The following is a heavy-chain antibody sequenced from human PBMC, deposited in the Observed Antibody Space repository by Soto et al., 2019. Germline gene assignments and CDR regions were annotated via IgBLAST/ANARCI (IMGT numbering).Heavy chain of an antibody. D-gene: IGHD1-26*01. CDR3: AREEISGSPGY. V-gene: IGHV4-61*01. J-gene: IGHJ4*02. CDR2: IYYSGST. CDR1: GGSVSSGSYY. Sequence: SETLSLTCTVSGGSVSSGSYYRSWIRQPPGKGLEWIGYIYYSGSTNYNPSLKSRVTISVDTSKNQFSLKLSSVTAADTAVYYCAREEISGSPGYWGQGTLVTVSS.